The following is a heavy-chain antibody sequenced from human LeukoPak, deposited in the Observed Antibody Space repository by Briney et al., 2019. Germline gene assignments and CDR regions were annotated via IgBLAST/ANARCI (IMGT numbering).Heavy chain of an antibody. CDR1: GFTFSSYW. CDR3: ARGGSLDV. D-gene: IGHD2-15*01. J-gene: IGHJ6*04. Sequence: GGSLRLSCAASGFTFSSYWMSWARQAPGKGLEWVANINHNGNVNYYVDSVKGRFTISRDNAKNSLYLQMSNLRAEDTAVYFCARGGSLDVRGEGATVSVSS. V-gene: IGHV3-7*03. CDR2: INHNGNVN.